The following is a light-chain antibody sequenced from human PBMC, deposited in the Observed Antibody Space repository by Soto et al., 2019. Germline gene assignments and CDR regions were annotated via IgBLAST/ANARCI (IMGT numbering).Light chain of an antibody. CDR3: HQYHRNAT. CDR1: QGIFRW. V-gene: IGKV1-5*01. J-gene: IGKJ2*01. Sequence: DIQMTQSPSTLSASVGDRVTLTCRASQGIFRWLAWYQQKPGKAPKLMLYEASKLGSGVPSRFIGNGSGTECTLTISHLQPDDFATYHCHQYHRNATFGQGTILDI. CDR2: EAS.